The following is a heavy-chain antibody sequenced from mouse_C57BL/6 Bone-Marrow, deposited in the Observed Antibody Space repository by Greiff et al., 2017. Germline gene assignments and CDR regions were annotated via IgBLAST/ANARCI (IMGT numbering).Heavy chain of an antibody. D-gene: IGHD1-1*01. CDR3: AREVIYYYGSTYWYFDV. Sequence: EVQVVESGPGLVKPSQSLSLTCSVTGYSITSGYYWNWIRQFPGNKLEWMGYISYDGSNNYNPSLKNRISITRDTSKNQFFLKLNSVTTEDTATYYCAREVIYYYGSTYWYFDVWGTGTTVTVSS. CDR2: ISYDGSN. CDR1: GYSITSGYY. J-gene: IGHJ1*03. V-gene: IGHV3-6*01.